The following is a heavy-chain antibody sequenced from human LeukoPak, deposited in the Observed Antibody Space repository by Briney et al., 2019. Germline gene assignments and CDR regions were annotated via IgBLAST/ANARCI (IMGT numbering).Heavy chain of an antibody. Sequence: ASVKASCKASGGTFSSYAISWVRQAPGQGLEWMGGIIPIFGTVNYAQKFQGRVTITADESTSTAYMELSSLRSEDTAVYYCASAHVSYSSGWYGVSWGQGTLVTVSS. CDR2: IIPIFGTV. V-gene: IGHV1-69*13. J-gene: IGHJ4*02. CDR1: GGTFSSYA. CDR3: ASAHVSYSSGWYGVS. D-gene: IGHD6-19*01.